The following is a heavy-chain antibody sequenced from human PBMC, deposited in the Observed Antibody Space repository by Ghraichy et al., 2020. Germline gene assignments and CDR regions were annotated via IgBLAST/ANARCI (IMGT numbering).Heavy chain of an antibody. CDR2: IYYSGST. D-gene: IGHD3-16*01. Sequence: SETLSLTCTVSGGSISSSSYYWGWIRQPPGKGLEWIGSIYYSGSTYYNPSLKSRVTISVDTSKNQFSLKLSSVTAADTAVYYCARHGGKTIYYFDYWGQGTLVTVSS. J-gene: IGHJ4*02. CDR3: ARHGGKTIYYFDY. CDR1: GGSISSSSYY. V-gene: IGHV4-39*07.